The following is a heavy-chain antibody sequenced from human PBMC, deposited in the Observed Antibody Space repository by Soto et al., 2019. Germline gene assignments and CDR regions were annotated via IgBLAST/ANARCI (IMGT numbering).Heavy chain of an antibody. D-gene: IGHD3-3*01. J-gene: IGHJ6*02. CDR1: GFSFDTYA. V-gene: IGHV3-23*01. CDR3: AKDSWAIFGVPAGEYYAMDV. CDR2: ISGSGGTT. Sequence: GGSLRLSCTASGFSFDTYAISWFRQAPGKGLEWVSAISGSGGTTYYSDSVKGRFTISRDNSKNTVYLQMNDLRVEDAAEYFCAKDSWAIFGVPAGEYYAMDVWGQGTKVTVSS.